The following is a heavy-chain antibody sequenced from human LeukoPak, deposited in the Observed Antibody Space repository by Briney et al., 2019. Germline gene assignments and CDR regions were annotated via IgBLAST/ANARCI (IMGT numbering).Heavy chain of an antibody. Sequence: PGGSLRLSCAASGFTFSDYCMSWIRQAPGKGLEWVSYISSSGSTIYYADSVKGRFTISRDNAKNSLYLQMNSLRAEDTAVYYCARGPISGSYPRAPPGYWGQGTLVPVSS. D-gene: IGHD1-26*01. CDR1: GFTFSDYC. CDR3: ARGPISGSYPRAPPGY. V-gene: IGHV3-11*01. J-gene: IGHJ4*02. CDR2: ISSSGSTI.